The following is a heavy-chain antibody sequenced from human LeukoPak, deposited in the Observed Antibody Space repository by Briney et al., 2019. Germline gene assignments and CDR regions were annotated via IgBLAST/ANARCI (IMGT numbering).Heavy chain of an antibody. CDR3: ARHRRGGYYYDSSGLYYFDY. Sequence: PSETLSLTCTVSGGSISSSSYYWGWIRQPPGKGLEWIGSIYYSGSTYYNPCLKSRVTIYVYTCKNQFCLELSSVTAADTAVYYCARHRRGGYYYDSSGLYYFDYWGQGTLVTVSS. CDR2: IYYSGST. CDR1: GGSISSSSYY. D-gene: IGHD3-22*01. J-gene: IGHJ4*02. V-gene: IGHV4-39*01.